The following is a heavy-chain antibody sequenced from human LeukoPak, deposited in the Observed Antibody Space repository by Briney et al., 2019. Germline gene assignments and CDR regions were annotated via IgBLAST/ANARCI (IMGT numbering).Heavy chain of an antibody. Sequence: PGGSLRLSCAASGFTFDDYAMHWVRQAPGKGLEWVSGISWNSGSIGYADSVKGRFTISRDNAKNSLYLQTNSLRAEDTALYYCAKDIQSSSLYYYGMDVWGQGTTVTVSS. CDR1: GFTFDDYA. J-gene: IGHJ6*02. V-gene: IGHV3-9*01. CDR3: AKDIQSSSLYYYGMDV. D-gene: IGHD6-13*01. CDR2: ISWNSGSI.